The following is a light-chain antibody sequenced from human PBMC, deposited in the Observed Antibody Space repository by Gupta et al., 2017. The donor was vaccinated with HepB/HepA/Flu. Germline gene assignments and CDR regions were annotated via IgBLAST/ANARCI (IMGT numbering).Light chain of an antibody. CDR1: QSISSNY. Sequence: EIVLTQSPGTLSLSPGERATLTCRASQSISSNYLDGYQQKPGQAPRLLIYGASNRATDSPDRISGSGSGTDFTLTISRLEPEDFAVYYCQQYGSSLWTFGQGTKVEIK. V-gene: IGKV3-20*01. CDR3: QQYGSSLWT. J-gene: IGKJ1*01. CDR2: GAS.